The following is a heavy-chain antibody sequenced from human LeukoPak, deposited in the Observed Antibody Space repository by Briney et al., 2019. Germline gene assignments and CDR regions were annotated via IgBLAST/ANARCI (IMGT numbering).Heavy chain of an antibody. CDR2: FSSGGNTE. CDR3: ARDTVNGPFVISLDY. D-gene: IGHD2-8*01. Sequence: GGSLRLSCAASGFSLTSYEMNWVRQTPGRGLEWVSHFSSGGNTEYYADSVRGRFSMSRDNAKNSLYLEVNSLRAEDTAVYYCARDTVNGPFVISLDYWGQGALVTVSS. J-gene: IGHJ4*02. V-gene: IGHV3-48*03. CDR1: GFSLTSYE.